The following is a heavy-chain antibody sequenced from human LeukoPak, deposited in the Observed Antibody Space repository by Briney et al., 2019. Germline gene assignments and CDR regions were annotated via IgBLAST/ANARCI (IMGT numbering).Heavy chain of an antibody. CDR3: GRPCYYDSRIDP. J-gene: IGHJ5*02. Sequence: PSETLSLTCTVSGGSISSGDYYWSWIRQPPGKGLEWIAYMYYSGSTYYNPSLKSRVTMSADTSKNQLSLKLSSVTAADTAVYYCGRPCYYDSRIDPWGQGILVTVSS. D-gene: IGHD3-22*01. V-gene: IGHV4-30-4*01. CDR1: GGSISSGDYY. CDR2: MYYSGST.